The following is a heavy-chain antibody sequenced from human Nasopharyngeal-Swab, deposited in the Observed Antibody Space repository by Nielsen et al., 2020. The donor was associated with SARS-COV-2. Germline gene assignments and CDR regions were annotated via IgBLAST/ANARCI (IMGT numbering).Heavy chain of an antibody. CDR2: IYYSGST. CDR3: ARRQGGWLQAVHYFDY. V-gene: IGHV4-39*01. Sequence: SETLSLTCTVSGGSISSSNYYWGWIRQPPGKGLEWIGSIYYSGSTYYNPSLKSRVTISVDTSKNQFSLKLSSVTAADTAVYYCARRQGGWLQAVHYFDYWGQGTLVTVSS. CDR1: GGSISSSNYY. D-gene: IGHD5-24*01. J-gene: IGHJ4*02.